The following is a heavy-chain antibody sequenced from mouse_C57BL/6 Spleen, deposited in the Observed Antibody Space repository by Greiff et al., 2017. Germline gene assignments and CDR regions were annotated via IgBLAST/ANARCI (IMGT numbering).Heavy chain of an antibody. Sequence: QVQLKESGPGLVQPSQSLSITCTVSGFSLTSYGVHWVRQSPGKGLEWLGVIWSGGSTDYNAAFISRLSISKDNSKGQVFFKMNSLQADDTAIYYCAINTVVATYYYAMDYWGQGTSVTVSS. CDR3: AINTVVATYYYAMDY. CDR1: GFSLTSYG. J-gene: IGHJ4*01. V-gene: IGHV2-2*01. D-gene: IGHD1-1*01. CDR2: IWSGGST.